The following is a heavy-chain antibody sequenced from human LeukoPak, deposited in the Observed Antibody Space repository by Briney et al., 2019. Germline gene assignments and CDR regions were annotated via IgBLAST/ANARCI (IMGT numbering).Heavy chain of an antibody. Sequence: GGSLRLSCAASGFTFSSYAMHWVRQAPGKGLEWVANIKQDGSEKYYVDSVKGRFTISRDNAKNSLYLQMNSLKTEDTAVYYCTRSGLTALLWFGEPKNHAFDIWGQGTMVTVSS. CDR2: IKQDGSEK. V-gene: IGHV3-7*03. D-gene: IGHD3-10*01. CDR1: GFTFSSYA. J-gene: IGHJ3*02. CDR3: TRSGLTALLWFGEPKNHAFDI.